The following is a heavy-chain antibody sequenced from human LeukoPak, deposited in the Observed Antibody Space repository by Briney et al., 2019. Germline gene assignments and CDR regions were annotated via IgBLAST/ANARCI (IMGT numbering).Heavy chain of an antibody. V-gene: IGHV4-34*01. CDR1: GGSFSGYY. CDR3: ARYCSGGSCWAFDI. D-gene: IGHD2-15*01. Sequence: SETLSLTCAVYGGSFSGYYWSWIRQPPGKGLEWIGSIYHSGSIYYNPSLKSRVTISVDTSKNQFSLKLSSVTAADTAVYYCARYCSGGSCWAFDIWGQGTMVTVSS. CDR2: IYHSGSI. J-gene: IGHJ3*02.